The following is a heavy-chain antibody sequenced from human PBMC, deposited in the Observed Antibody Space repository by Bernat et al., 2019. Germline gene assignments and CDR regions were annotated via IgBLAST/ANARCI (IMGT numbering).Heavy chain of an antibody. V-gene: IGHV4-39*01. CDR3: ASLLHYCSGGNCTSAYFYYDHYMDV. CDR1: GGSISSSSYY. CDR2: VYYSGST. D-gene: IGHD2-15*01. Sequence: QLQLQESGPGLVKPSETLSLTCTVSGGSISSSSYYWGWTRQPPGKGLEWIGSVYYSGSTYDNPSLKSRLTISIDTFKNQFSLKPSSVTGADTAVFYWASLLHYCSGGNCTSAYFYYDHYMDVWGKGTPVIVSS. J-gene: IGHJ6*03.